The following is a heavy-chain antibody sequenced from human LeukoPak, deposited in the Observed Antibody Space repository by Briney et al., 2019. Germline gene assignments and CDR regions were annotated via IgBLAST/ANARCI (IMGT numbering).Heavy chain of an antibody. V-gene: IGHV3-30*04. D-gene: IGHD3-16*02. J-gene: IGHJ3*02. CDR3: ASLRDYVWVSYRWNAFDI. CDR1: GFTFSSYA. Sequence: GGSLRLSCAASGFTFSSYAIHWVRQAPGKGLEWVAVISYDGSNKYYADSVKGRFTISRDNSKNALYLQMNSLRAEDTAVYYCASLRDYVWVSYRWNAFDIWGQGTMVTVSS. CDR2: ISYDGSNK.